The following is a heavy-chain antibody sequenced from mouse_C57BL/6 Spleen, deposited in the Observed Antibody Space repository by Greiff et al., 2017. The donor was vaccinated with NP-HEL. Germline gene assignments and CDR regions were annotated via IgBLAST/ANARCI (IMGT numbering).Heavy chain of an antibody. J-gene: IGHJ3*01. CDR1: GFTFSSYT. CDR3: ARPLYDGSWFAY. V-gene: IGHV5-9*01. CDR2: ISGGGGNT. D-gene: IGHD2-3*01. Sequence: DVHLVESGGGLVKPGGSLKLSCAASGFTFSSYTMSWVRQTPEKRLEWVATISGGGGNTYYPDSVKGRFTISRDNAKNTLYLQMSSLRSEDTALYYCARPLYDGSWFAYWGQGTLVTVSA.